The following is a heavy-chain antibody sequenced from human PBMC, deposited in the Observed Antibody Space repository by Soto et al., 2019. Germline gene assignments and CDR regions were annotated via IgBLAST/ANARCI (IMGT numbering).Heavy chain of an antibody. CDR1: GYSFTSYY. J-gene: IGHJ6*02. Sequence: ASGKVTCKAPGYSFTSYYLHWVRQAPGQGPEWMGLINPSGGSTPYSQKCQGRVTITRDTSTHTVYLTLSSLRSEGTAVYYCARERYGAGRDGLAVWGQGTTVTVSS. CDR3: ARERYGAGRDGLAV. D-gene: IGHD3-10*01. V-gene: IGHV1-46*01. CDR2: INPSGGST.